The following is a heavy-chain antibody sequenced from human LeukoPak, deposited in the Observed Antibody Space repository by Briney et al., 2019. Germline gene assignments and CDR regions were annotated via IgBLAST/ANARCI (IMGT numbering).Heavy chain of an antibody. CDR2: INHSGST. J-gene: IGHJ5*02. CDR3: AREANIATAIVWFDP. CDR1: GGSFSTYY. Sequence: SETLSLTCAVYGGSFSTYYWSWIRQPPGKGLEWIGEINHSGSTNYNPSLKSRVTISRDTSKNQFSLKLSSVTAADTAMYYCAREANIATAIVWFDPWGQGTLVTVSS. D-gene: IGHD6-13*01. V-gene: IGHV4-34*01.